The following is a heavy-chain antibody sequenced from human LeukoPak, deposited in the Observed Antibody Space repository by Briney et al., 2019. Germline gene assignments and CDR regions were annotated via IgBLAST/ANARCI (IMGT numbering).Heavy chain of an antibody. Sequence: QPGGSLRLSCAASGFTFSSYAMSWVRQAPGKGLEWVSAISGSGGSTYYADSVKGRFTISRDNSKNTLYLQMNSLRAEDTAVYYCAKDGTGPKPNWELRYSSSWYSDYWGQGTLVTVSS. CDR3: AKDGTGPKPNWELRYSSSWYSDY. D-gene: IGHD6-13*01. CDR1: GFTFSSYA. J-gene: IGHJ4*02. CDR2: ISGSGGST. V-gene: IGHV3-23*01.